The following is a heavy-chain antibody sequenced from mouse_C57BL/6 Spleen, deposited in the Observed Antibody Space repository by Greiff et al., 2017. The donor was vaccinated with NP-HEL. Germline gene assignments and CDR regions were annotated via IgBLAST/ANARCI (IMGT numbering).Heavy chain of an antibody. D-gene: IGHD2-3*01. V-gene: IGHV1-82*01. CDR2: IYPGDGDT. J-gene: IGHJ1*03. CDR1: GYAFSSSW. Sequence: VQGVESGPELVKPGASVKISCKASGYAFSSSWMNWVKQRPGKGLEWIGRIYPGDGDTNYNGKFKGKATLTADKSSSTAYMQLSSLTSEDSAVYFCARQDGYYWYFDVWGTGTTVTVSS. CDR3: ARQDGYYWYFDV.